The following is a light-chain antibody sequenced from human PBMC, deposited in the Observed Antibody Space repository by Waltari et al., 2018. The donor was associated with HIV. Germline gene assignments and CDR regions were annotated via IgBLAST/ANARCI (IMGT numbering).Light chain of an antibody. J-gene: IGKJ2*01. CDR3: QQYNNWPPYT. CDR1: QSVSSN. V-gene: IGKV3-15*01. CDR2: GAS. Sequence: EIVMTQSPATLSVCPGERATVACRASQSVSSNLAWYQQKPGQAPRLLIYGASTRATGCPARFSGSGSGTEFTLTISSLQSEDFAVYYCQQYNNWPPYTFGQGTKLEIK.